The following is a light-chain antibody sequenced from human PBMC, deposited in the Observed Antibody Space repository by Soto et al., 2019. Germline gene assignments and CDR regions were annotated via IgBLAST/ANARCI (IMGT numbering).Light chain of an antibody. CDR3: AAWDDSLQSWV. Sequence: QSVLTQPPSASGTPGQRVTISCSGSNSNIGSHTVNWYQQLPGTAPKLLIYTDNQRPSGVPDRFSDSNSGTSASLAISGLQSEDEADYYCAAWDDSLQSWVFGGGTKVTVL. V-gene: IGLV1-44*01. CDR2: TDN. CDR1: NSNIGSHT. J-gene: IGLJ3*02.